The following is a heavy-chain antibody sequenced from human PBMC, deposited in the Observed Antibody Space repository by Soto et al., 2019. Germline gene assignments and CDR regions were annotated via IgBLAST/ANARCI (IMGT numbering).Heavy chain of an antibody. CDR3: ARQVITFRDYYYMAV. J-gene: IGHJ6*03. CDR2: IYYSGST. CDR1: GGSISSSSYY. V-gene: IGHV4-39*01. Sequence: PSETLSLTCTVSGGSISSSSYYWGWIRQPPGKGLEWIGSIYYSGSTYYNPSLKSRVTISVDTSKNQFSLKLSSVTAADTAVYYCARQVITFRDYYYMAVWGKGTTVTVSS. D-gene: IGHD3-16*01.